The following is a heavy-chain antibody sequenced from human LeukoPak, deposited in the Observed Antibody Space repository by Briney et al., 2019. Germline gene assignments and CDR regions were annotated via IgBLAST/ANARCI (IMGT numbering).Heavy chain of an antibody. Sequence: GGSLRLSCAASGFTFSSYSMNWVRQAPGKGLEWVSSISSSSSYIYYADSVKGRFTISRDNAKNSLYLQMNSLRAEDTALYYCAKGVGYNPLLYFDYWGQGTLVTVSS. CDR1: GFTFSSYS. CDR2: ISSSSSYI. J-gene: IGHJ4*02. V-gene: IGHV3-21*04. D-gene: IGHD5-24*01. CDR3: AKGVGYNPLLYFDY.